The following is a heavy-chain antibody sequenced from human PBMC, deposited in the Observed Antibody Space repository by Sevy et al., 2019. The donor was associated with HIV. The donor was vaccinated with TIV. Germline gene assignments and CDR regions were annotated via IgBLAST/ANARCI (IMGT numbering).Heavy chain of an antibody. D-gene: IGHD2-2*01. CDR2: IKQDESEK. Sequence: GGSLRLSCAASGFTVGTYWMSWVRQAPGKGLQWVASIKQDESEKNYVDSVKGRFTISRDNAKNSLALQMNSLRAEDTAVYYCARDLIVPTGMFYYGMDVRGQGTTVTVSS. J-gene: IGHJ6*02. V-gene: IGHV3-7*01. CDR3: ARDLIVPTGMFYYGMDV. CDR1: GFTVGTYW.